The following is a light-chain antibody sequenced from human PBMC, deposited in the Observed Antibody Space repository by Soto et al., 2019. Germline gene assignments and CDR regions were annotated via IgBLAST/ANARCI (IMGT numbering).Light chain of an antibody. V-gene: IGLV1-44*01. J-gene: IGLJ3*02. CDR1: SSNIGSEA. Sequence: QSVLTQPPSASGTPGQRVTISCSGSSSNIGSEAVNWYQQLPGTAPKLLIYSNNQRPSGVLDRFSGSKSGTSASLAISGLQSQHHADYYCAAWDDSLNAPVFGGGTKLTVL. CDR3: AAWDDSLNAPV. CDR2: SNN.